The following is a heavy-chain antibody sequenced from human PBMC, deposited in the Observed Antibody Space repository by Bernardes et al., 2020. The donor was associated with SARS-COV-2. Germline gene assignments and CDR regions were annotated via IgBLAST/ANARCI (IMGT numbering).Heavy chain of an antibody. V-gene: IGHV4-31*03. CDR2: IYYSGST. D-gene: IGHD3-3*01. Sequence: SETLSLTCTVSGGSISSGGYYWSWIRQHPGKGLEWIGYIYYSGSTYYNPSLKSRVTISVDTSKNQFSLKLSSVTAADTAVYYCARDSLARKLRFLEWSPLPGAPSQDYYGMDVWGQGTTVTVSS. CDR3: ARDSLARKLRFLEWSPLPGAPSQDYYGMDV. J-gene: IGHJ6*02. CDR1: GGSISSGGYY.